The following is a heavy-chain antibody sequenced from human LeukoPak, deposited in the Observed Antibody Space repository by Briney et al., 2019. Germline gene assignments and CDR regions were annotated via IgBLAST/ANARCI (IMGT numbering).Heavy chain of an antibody. CDR3: AKTILGAEYNWFDP. CDR1: GDSISPYY. Sequence: SETLSHSCTVSGDSISPYYWSWIRQPPGKGLEWIGYIFYSGSTNYSPSLKSRVTISVDTSKNQFSLKLTSVTAADTAVYYCAKTILGAEYNWFDPWGQGTLVTVSS. J-gene: IGHJ5*02. V-gene: IGHV4-59*01. CDR2: IFYSGST. D-gene: IGHD1-26*01.